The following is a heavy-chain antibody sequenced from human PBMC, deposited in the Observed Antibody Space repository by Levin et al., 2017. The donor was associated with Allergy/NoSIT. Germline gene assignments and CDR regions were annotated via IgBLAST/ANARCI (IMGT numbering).Heavy chain of an antibody. J-gene: IGHJ4*02. CDR2: IRGSGGST. CDR3: AKGVAAFFTLFDC. Sequence: GGSLRLSCAASGFIFSNYAMSWVRQAPGKGLEWVSGIRGSGGSTDYTDSVKGRFTVSRDNSKNTVYLQMNSLRAEDTAVYYCAKGVAAFFTLFDCWGQGTQVTVSS. V-gene: IGHV3-23*01. D-gene: IGHD2/OR15-2a*01. CDR1: GFIFSNYA.